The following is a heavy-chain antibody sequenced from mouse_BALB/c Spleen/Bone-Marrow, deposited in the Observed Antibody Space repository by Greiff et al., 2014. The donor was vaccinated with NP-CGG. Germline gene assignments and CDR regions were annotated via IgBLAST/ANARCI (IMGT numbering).Heavy chain of an antibody. Sequence: DVHLVESGGGLVQPGGSRKLSCAASGFTFSGFGMHWVRQAPEKGLEWVAYISRGSSTIYYADTLKGRFTISRDNPKNTLFLQMTSLRSEDTAMYYCARSGITTGSYWYFDVWGAGTTVTVSS. CDR1: GFTFSGFG. CDR2: ISRGSSTI. CDR3: ARSGITTGSYWYFDV. D-gene: IGHD1-1*01. V-gene: IGHV5-17*02. J-gene: IGHJ1*01.